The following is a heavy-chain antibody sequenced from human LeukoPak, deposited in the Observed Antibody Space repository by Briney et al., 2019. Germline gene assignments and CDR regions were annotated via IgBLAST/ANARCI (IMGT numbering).Heavy chain of an antibody. CDR3: AREEWLAGENWSDP. D-gene: IGHD7-27*01. V-gene: IGHV1-3*01. CDR1: GYTFTSYV. CDR2: INAGNGNT. J-gene: IGHJ5*02. Sequence: ASVKVSCKASGYTFTSYVMHWVRQAPGQRLEWMGWINAGNGNTKYSQKFQGRVTITRDTSASTAYMELSSLRTEDTAVYYCAREEWLAGENWSDPWGQGTLVTVSS.